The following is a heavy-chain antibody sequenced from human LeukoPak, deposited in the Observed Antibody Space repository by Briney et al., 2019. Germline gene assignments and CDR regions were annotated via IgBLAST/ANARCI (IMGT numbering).Heavy chain of an antibody. CDR1: GFTFSSYT. J-gene: IGHJ4*02. CDR3: AKDGGLWVSAHWGDS. Sequence: GGSLRLSCAASGFTFSSYTMSWVRQAPGKGLEWVSTITTSDGNTYYADSVKGRFTVSRDNSKNTLFLQMNSLRAEDTAVYYCAKDGGLWVSAHWGDSWGRGTLVTVAS. CDR2: ITTSDGNT. D-gene: IGHD7-27*01. V-gene: IGHV3-23*01.